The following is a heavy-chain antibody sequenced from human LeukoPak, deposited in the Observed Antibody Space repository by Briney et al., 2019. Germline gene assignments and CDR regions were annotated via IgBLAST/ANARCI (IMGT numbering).Heavy chain of an antibody. CDR3: ARVSGWYWFDQ. V-gene: IGHV3-64*01. D-gene: IGHD6-19*01. Sequence: GGSLRLSCEGSGYTFSSYAMHWVRQAPGKGLEYVAAISSDGRITYYANFVKGRFTISRDNSKNTPYLQMGSLRTEDMAVYYCARVSGWYWFDQWGQGTLVTVSS. CDR2: ISSDGRIT. J-gene: IGHJ5*02. CDR1: GYTFSSYA.